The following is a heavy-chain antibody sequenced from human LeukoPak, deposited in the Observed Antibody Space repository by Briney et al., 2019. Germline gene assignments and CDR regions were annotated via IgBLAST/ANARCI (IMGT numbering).Heavy chain of an antibody. J-gene: IGHJ5*02. Sequence: PSETLSLTCAVSGGSISSSSYYWGWIRQPPGKGLEWIGSVYYRGNTYYNPSLKSRVTTSVDTSKNQFSLKLSSVTAADTAVYYCARRSLYYYGSGSYNWFDPWGQGTLVTVSS. CDR3: ARRSLYYYGSGSYNWFDP. CDR1: GGSISSSSYY. CDR2: VYYRGNT. D-gene: IGHD3-10*01. V-gene: IGHV4-39*07.